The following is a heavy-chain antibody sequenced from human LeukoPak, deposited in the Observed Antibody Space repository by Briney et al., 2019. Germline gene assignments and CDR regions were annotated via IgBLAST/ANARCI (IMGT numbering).Heavy chain of an antibody. J-gene: IGHJ5*02. Sequence: ASVKVSCKVSGYTFTDYYMHWVQQAPGKGLEWMGLVDPEDGETIHAEKFQGRVTITADTSTDTAYMELSSLRSEDTAVYYCATDAPGSGYYYDSSGYYHWGQGTLVTVSS. V-gene: IGHV1-69-2*01. CDR3: ATDAPGSGYYYDSSGYYH. CDR1: GYTFTDYY. CDR2: VDPEDGET. D-gene: IGHD3-22*01.